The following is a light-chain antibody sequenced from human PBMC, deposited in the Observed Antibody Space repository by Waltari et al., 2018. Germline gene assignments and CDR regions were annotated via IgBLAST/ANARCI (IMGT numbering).Light chain of an antibody. CDR2: GNN. CDR3: QSYDSSLSGFYV. Sequence: QSVLTQPPSVSAAPGQTVTIACTGAYYNVRAGDYVNWYQQVPGAAPKLLIFGNNNRPSGVPDRFSGSKSGASASLAITGLQAEDEADYFCQSYDSSLSGFYVFGSGTKVTVL. CDR1: YYNVRAGDY. V-gene: IGLV1-40*01. J-gene: IGLJ1*01.